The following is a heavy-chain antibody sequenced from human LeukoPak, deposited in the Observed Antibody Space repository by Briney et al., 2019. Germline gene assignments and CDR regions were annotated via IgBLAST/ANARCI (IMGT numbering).Heavy chain of an antibody. J-gene: IGHJ3*02. D-gene: IGHD3-9*01. V-gene: IGHV5-51*01. Sequence: GESLKISCKGSGYSFSGYWIAWVRQVPGKGLEWMGIIYPADSDTRYSPSFQGQVTISADKSISTAYLQWSSLKASDTAMYYCARSAGYYRGDAFDIWGQGTMVTVSS. CDR2: IYPADSDT. CDR3: ARSAGYYRGDAFDI. CDR1: GYSFSGYW.